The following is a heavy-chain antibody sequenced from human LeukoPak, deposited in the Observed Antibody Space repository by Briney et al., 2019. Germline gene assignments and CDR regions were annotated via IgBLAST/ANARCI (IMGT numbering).Heavy chain of an antibody. CDR3: AKDRTSGSPGPNW. CDR2: ISGSGSNT. J-gene: IGHJ4*02. Sequence: GGSLRLSCGASGFSFSSYAMSWVCQAPGKGLEWVSVISGSGSNTYYADSVKGRFTISRDNSKNTLYLQINGLRAEDTAVYYCAKDRTSGSPGPNWWGQGTLVTVSS. CDR1: GFSFSSYA. V-gene: IGHV3-23*01. D-gene: IGHD3-10*01.